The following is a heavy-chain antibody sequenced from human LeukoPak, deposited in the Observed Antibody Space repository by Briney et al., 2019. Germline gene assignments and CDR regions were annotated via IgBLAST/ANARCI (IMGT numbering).Heavy chain of an antibody. Sequence: PSETLSLTCTVSGGSLSSYYWSWVRQPAGKGLEWIGRIYTSGSTNYNPSLKSRVTTSVDTSKNQFSLKLSSVTAADTAAYYCARESRATIFGVVIRDYYYGMDVWGQGTTVTVSS. CDR3: ARESRATIFGVVIRDYYYGMDV. J-gene: IGHJ6*02. CDR1: GGSLSSYY. V-gene: IGHV4-4*07. D-gene: IGHD3-3*01. CDR2: IYTSGST.